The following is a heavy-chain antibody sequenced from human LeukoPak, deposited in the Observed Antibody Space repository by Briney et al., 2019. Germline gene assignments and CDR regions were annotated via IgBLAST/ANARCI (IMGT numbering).Heavy chain of an antibody. CDR3: ARDKPTDYDFWSGYYTGGAFDI. Sequence: ASVKVSCKASGFVFTSYGFTWVRQAPGQRLEWMGWINAGNGNTKYSQKFQGRVTITRDTSASTAYMELSSLRSEDTAVYYCARDKPTDYDFWSGYYTGGAFDIWGQGTMVTVSS. CDR2: INAGNGNT. CDR1: GFVFTSYG. D-gene: IGHD3-3*01. J-gene: IGHJ3*02. V-gene: IGHV1-3*01.